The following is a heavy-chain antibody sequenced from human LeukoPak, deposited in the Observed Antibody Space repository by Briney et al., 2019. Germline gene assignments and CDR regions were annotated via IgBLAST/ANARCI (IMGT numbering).Heavy chain of an antibody. D-gene: IGHD4-23*01. V-gene: IGHV3-23*01. CDR2: ISGSGGST. CDR3: AKLGGKQRDYFDY. CDR1: GFTFSNAW. Sequence: PGGSLRLSCAASGFTFSNAWMSWVRQTPGKGLEWVSVISGSGGSTYYADSVKGRFTISRDNSKNTLYLQMNSLRAEDTAVYYCAKLGGKQRDYFDYWGQGTLVTVSS. J-gene: IGHJ4*02.